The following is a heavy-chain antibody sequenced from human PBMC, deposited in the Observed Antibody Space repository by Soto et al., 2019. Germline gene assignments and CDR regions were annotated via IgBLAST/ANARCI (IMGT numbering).Heavy chain of an antibody. CDR2: IIPILGIA. J-gene: IGHJ5*02. Sequence: QVQLVQSGAEVKKPGSSVKVSCKASGGTFSSYTISWVRQAPGQGLEWMGRIIPILGIANYAQKFQGRVTITAAKSTITADKELSSLRSEDTAVYYCARGYCSGGSCYPARTRVVMGWLDPWGQGTLVTVSS. CDR1: GGTFSSYT. V-gene: IGHV1-69*02. CDR3: ARGYCSGGSCYPARTRVVMGWLDP. D-gene: IGHD2-15*01.